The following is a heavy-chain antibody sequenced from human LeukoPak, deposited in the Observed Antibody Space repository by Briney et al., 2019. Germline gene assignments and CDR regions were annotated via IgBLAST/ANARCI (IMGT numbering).Heavy chain of an antibody. J-gene: IGHJ3*02. V-gene: IGHV4-38-2*01. CDR3: VRAAVDGPGHNAFDN. CDR1: GSSISGDYF. Sequence: PSETLSLTCAVSGSSISGDYFWGWIRQPPGKGLEWIGTINHRGTSYYNPSLMSRVTMSVDTSKNHFSLKLTSVTATDTAVYYSVRAAVDGPGHNAFDNWGQGTMVTVSS. D-gene: IGHD6-19*01. CDR2: INHRGTS.